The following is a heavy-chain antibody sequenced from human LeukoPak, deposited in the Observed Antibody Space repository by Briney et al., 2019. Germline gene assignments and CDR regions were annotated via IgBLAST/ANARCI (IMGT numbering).Heavy chain of an antibody. CDR2: IKQDGSER. D-gene: IGHD3-10*01. CDR1: GFTFSGFS. V-gene: IGHV3-7*01. CDR3: ARAGSHWHYVY. J-gene: IGHJ4*02. Sequence: GFLRLSCAASGFTFSGFSMSWVRQSPTKGLEWVANIKQDGSERYYVDSVKGRFTISRDNAKNSLSLQMNNLRVEDTTVYYCARAGSHWHYVYWGQGTVVTVSS.